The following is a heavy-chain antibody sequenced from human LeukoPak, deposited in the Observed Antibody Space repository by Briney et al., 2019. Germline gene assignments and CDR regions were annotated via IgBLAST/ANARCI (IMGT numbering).Heavy chain of an antibody. CDR1: GGSISTGDYY. V-gene: IGHV4-31*03. Sequence: SETLSLTCTVSGGSISTGDYYWTWIRQHPGKGLEWIGYIYYGGSTYYNPSLKSRLTISVDTSKNQFFLKLGSVTAADTAVYYCARGGYFDSSGYLAFDIWGQGTMATVSS. J-gene: IGHJ3*02. D-gene: IGHD3-22*01. CDR2: IYYGGST. CDR3: ARGGYFDSSGYLAFDI.